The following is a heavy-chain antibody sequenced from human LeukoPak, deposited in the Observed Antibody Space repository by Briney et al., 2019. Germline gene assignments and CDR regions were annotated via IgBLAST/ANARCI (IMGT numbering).Heavy chain of an antibody. Sequence: PSETLSLTCTVSGGSISSYYWSWIRQPPGKGLEWIGYIYCSGSTNYNPSLKSRVTISVDTSKNQFSLKLNSVTAADTAVYYCARSYCSGGSCHVAGMDVWGKGTTVTVSS. V-gene: IGHV4-59*01. CDR2: IYCSGST. CDR3: ARSYCSGGSCHVAGMDV. CDR1: GGSISSYY. J-gene: IGHJ6*04. D-gene: IGHD2-15*01.